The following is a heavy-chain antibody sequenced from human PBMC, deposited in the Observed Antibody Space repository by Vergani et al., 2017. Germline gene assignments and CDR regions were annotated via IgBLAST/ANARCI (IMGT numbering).Heavy chain of an antibody. V-gene: IGHV4-34*01. CDR3: ERGLGKWERYDYYYYMDV. D-gene: IGHD1-26*01. J-gene: IGHJ6*03. CDR1: GGSFSGYY. Sequence: QVQLQQWGAGLLKPSETLSLTCAVYGGSFSGYYWSWIRQPPGKGLEWIGEINHSGSTNYNPSLKSRVIISVDTSKNQFSLKLNSVTAADTAVYYCERGLGKWERYDYYYYMDVWGK. CDR2: INHSGST.